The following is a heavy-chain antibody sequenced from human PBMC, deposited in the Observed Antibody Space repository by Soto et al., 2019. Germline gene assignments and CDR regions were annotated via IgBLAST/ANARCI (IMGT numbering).Heavy chain of an antibody. D-gene: IGHD6-19*01. CDR2: IKQDGSEK. Sequence: GGSLRLSCAASGFTFSSYWMSWVRRAPGKGLEWVANIKQDGSEKYYVDSVKGRFTISRDNAKNSLYLQMNSLRAEDTAVFSCAAKDRGGWYDNWFAPGGREP. J-gene: IGHJ5*02. CDR3: AAKDRGGWYDNWFAP. V-gene: IGHV3-7*01. CDR1: GFTFSSYW.